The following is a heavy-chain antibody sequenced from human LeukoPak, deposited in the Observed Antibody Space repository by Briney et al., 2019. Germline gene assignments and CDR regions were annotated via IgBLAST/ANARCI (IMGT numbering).Heavy chain of an antibody. CDR2: IIPIFGTA. Sequence: GASVKVSCKASGYTFTGYYMHWVRQAPGQGLEWMGRIIPIFGTANYAQKFQGRVTITTDESTSTAYMELSTPRSDDTAVYYCARERPPGDSSSWFLEGYFDIWGQGTLVTVSS. CDR1: GYTFTGYY. V-gene: IGHV1-69*05. J-gene: IGHJ4*02. CDR3: ARERPPGDSSSWFLEGYFDI. D-gene: IGHD6-13*01.